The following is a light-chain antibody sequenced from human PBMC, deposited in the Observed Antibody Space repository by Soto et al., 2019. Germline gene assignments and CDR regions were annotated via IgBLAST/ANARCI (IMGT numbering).Light chain of an antibody. J-gene: IGKJ5*01. Sequence: EIVLTQSPATLSLSPGEMATLSCRASQSISNFLAWYQQKPGQAPRLLIYDASNRATGIPARFSGSGSGTDFTLTISSLEPEDFAVYYCQQRSNWPITLGQGTRLEIK. CDR1: QSISNF. V-gene: IGKV3-11*01. CDR3: QQRSNWPIT. CDR2: DAS.